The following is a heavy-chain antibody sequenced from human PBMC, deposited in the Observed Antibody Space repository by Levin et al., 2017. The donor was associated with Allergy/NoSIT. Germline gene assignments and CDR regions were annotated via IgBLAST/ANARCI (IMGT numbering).Heavy chain of an antibody. CDR1: GFTFGDYA. CDR2: IRSKAYGGTT. Sequence: GESLKISCTASGFTFGDYAMSWFRQAPGKGLEWVGFIRSKAYGGTTEYAASVKGRFTISRDDSKSIAYLQMNSLKTEDTAVYYCTRDRPPYGSGSYWVYWGQGTLVTVSS. CDR3: TRDRPPYGSGSYWVY. D-gene: IGHD3-10*01. J-gene: IGHJ4*02. V-gene: IGHV3-49*03.